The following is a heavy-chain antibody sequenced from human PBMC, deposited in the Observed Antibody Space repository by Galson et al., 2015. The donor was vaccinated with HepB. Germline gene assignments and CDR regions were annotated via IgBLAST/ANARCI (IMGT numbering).Heavy chain of an antibody. V-gene: IGHV3-73*01. J-gene: IGHJ6*02. CDR3: TRQAMPYGDYAYYYYGMDV. Sequence: SLRLSCAASGFSFNNYAMHWVRQASGKGLEWVGRIRSKANSYATAYAASVKGRFTISRDDSKNTAYLQMNSLKTEDTAVYYCTRQAMPYGDYAYYYYGMDVWGQGTTVTVSS. CDR2: IRSKANSYAT. D-gene: IGHD4-17*01. CDR1: GFSFNNYA.